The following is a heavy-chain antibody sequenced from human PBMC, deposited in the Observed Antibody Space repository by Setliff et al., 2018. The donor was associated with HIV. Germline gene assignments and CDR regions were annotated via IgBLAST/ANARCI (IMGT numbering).Heavy chain of an antibody. V-gene: IGHV1-2*02. Sequence: ASVKVSCKASGYTFTSYAMHWVRQAPGQRLEWMGWIIPNSAGTNYAQKFQGRVTMTRDTSISTAYMELSRLRSDDTAVYYCATKVYCTNGVCLDAFDIWGQGTMVTVS. J-gene: IGHJ3*02. CDR2: IIPNSAGT. CDR1: GYTFTSYA. D-gene: IGHD2-8*01. CDR3: ATKVYCTNGVCLDAFDI.